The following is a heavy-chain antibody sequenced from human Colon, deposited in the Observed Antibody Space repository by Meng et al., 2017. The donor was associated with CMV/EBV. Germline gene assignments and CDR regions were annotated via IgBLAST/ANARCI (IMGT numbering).Heavy chain of an antibody. Sequence: QGQLHQWGAGLLQPSGTLSLTCAFYGESFSGYYWTWIRQPPGRGLEWIGESYYTGSTNYSPSLKSRVTISLDTSKNQFSLKLNSVTAADTAVYYCARATKSSCWEVLDYWGHGTLVTVSS. CDR3: ARATKSSCWEVLDY. D-gene: IGHD2-2*01. V-gene: IGHV4-34*01. J-gene: IGHJ4*01. CDR2: SYYTGST. CDR1: GESFSGYY.